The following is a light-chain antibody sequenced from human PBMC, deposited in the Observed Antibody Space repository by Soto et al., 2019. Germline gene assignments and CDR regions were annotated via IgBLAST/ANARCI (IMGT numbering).Light chain of an antibody. V-gene: IGLV2-14*01. CDR2: DVS. CDR1: SSDVGGYNY. J-gene: IGLJ2*01. Sequence: QSALTQPASVSGSPGQSITISCTGTSSDVGGYNYVSWYQQHPGKAPKLMIYDVSNRPSGVSNRFSGSTSGNTASLTISGLRAEDEADYYCSSYTSSSNVVFGGGTKLTVL. CDR3: SSYTSSSNVV.